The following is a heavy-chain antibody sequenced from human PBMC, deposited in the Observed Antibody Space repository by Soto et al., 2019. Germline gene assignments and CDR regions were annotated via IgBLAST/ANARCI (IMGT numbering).Heavy chain of an antibody. J-gene: IGHJ5*02. CDR3: AKGVRLWQTNNWFDP. CDR2: ISYDGSNK. CDR1: GFTFSSYG. D-gene: IGHD5-18*01. Sequence: QVQLVESGGGVVQPGWSLRLSCAASGFTFSSYGMHWVRQAPGKGLEWVAVISYDGSNKYYADSVKGRFTISRDNSKNTLYLQMNSLRAEDTAVYYCAKGVRLWQTNNWFDPWGQGTLVTVSS. V-gene: IGHV3-30*18.